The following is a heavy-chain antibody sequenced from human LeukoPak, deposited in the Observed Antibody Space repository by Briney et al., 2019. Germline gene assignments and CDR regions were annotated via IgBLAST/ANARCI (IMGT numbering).Heavy chain of an antibody. CDR1: GFTVSSNS. V-gene: IGHV3-53*01. J-gene: IGHJ6*03. Sequence: GGSLRLSCTVSGFTVSSNSMSWVRHAPGKGLGWVSFIYSGGSTQYSGSVKGRFTIPRDNAKNCLCLRLNSLRAAAPALYYFAREGHNGNDARVRYCNYLDVWGKGTMVTVSS. CDR3: AREGHNGNDARVRYCNYLDV. D-gene: IGHD1-20*01. CDR2: IYSGGST.